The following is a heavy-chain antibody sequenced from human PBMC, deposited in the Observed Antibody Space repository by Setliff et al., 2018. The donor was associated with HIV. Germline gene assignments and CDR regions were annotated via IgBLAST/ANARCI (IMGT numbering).Heavy chain of an antibody. V-gene: IGHV7-4-1*02. J-gene: IGHJ4*02. CDR1: GYTFTTYA. CDR2: INMYTANP. D-gene: IGHD3-16*02. Sequence: ASVKVSCKASGYTFTTYAISWVRQAPGQGLEWMGWINMYTANPSYAQGFTGRFVFSLDTSVSTAYLQISSLEAEDTALYYCARDRYGASFDSWGQGTLVTVSS. CDR3: ARDRYGASFDS.